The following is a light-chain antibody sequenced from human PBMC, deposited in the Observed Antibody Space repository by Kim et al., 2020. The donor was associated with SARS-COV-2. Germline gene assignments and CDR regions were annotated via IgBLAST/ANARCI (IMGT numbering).Light chain of an antibody. Sequence: SYELTQPPSVSVAPGKTARVSCGGNSIGSKSVHWYQQKSGHAPVLVIYYDSDRPSGIPERFSGSNSGNTATLTISRVEAGDEADYYCLVWDSSSDHRVVFGGGTQLTVL. CDR2: YDS. J-gene: IGLJ2*01. CDR3: LVWDSSSDHRVV. CDR1: SIGSKS. V-gene: IGLV3-21*04.